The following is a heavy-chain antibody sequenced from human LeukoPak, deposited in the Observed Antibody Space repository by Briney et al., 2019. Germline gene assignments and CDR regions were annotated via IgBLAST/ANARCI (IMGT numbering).Heavy chain of an antibody. CDR2: LYPSGST. V-gene: IGHV4-59*01. J-gene: IGHJ4*01. D-gene: IGHD1-26*01. CDR3: AGGHYPLEY. Sequence: SETLSPTCSVSGGSINSGYWSWIRQPPGKGLEWIGLLYPSGSTNYNPPLKSRVTISVDTSRTQFSLKLSSMTAADTAVYYCAGGHYPLEYWGQGTLVTVTS. CDR1: GGSINSGY.